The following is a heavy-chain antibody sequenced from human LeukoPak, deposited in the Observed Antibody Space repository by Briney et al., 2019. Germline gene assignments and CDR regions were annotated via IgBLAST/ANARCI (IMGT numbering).Heavy chain of an antibody. CDR3: ARDPGTLATYFDY. D-gene: IGHD6-13*01. CDR1: GYSFSSYG. V-gene: IGHV3-33*01. CDR2: IWYDGSKK. Sequence: GSLRLSCAASGYSFSSYGMQWVRHAPGKGLEWVAVIWYDGSKKYYADSVKGRFTISRDDSKNTLYLQMNSLRAEDTAIYYCARDPGTLATYFDYWGPGTLVTVSS. J-gene: IGHJ4*02.